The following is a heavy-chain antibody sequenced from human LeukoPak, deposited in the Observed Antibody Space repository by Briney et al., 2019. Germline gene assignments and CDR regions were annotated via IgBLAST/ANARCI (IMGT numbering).Heavy chain of an antibody. V-gene: IGHV3-7*01. D-gene: IGHD3-10*02. CDR2: IKQDGSEK. CDR3: AELGITMIGGV. CDR1: GFTVSSNY. J-gene: IGHJ6*04. Sequence: GGSLRLSCAASGFTVSSNYLSWVRQAPGKGLEWVANIKQDGSEKYYVDSVKGRFTISRDNAKNSLYLQMNSLRAEDTAVYYCAELGITMIGGVWGKGTTVTISS.